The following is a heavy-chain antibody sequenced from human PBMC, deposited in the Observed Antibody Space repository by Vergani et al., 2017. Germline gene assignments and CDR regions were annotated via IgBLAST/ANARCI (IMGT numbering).Heavy chain of an antibody. V-gene: IGHV4-30-4*01. CDR1: GGSISSGDYF. D-gene: IGHD3-9*01. Sequence: QVQLQESGPGLVKPSQTLSLTCTVSGGSISSGDYFWSWIRQSPGKGLEWIGNIYHSGGAYYNPSLKGRVTISVDTSKNQFSLEVTSVTAADTAIYFCARTESFILRYFHWALWGQGTLVTVSS. CDR3: ARTESFILRYFHWAL. J-gene: IGHJ4*02. CDR2: IYHSGGA.